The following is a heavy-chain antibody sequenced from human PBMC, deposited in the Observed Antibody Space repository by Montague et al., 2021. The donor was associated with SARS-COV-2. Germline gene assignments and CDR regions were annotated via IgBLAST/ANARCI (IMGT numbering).Heavy chain of an antibody. CDR3: ARDGRRQVVRLSGTDV. Sequence: SETLSLTCTVSVGSISSSSYYWGWIRQPPGKGLEWIGSIYYSGSTYYNPPLKSRVTISLDTSKNQFSLNLSSVTAADTAVYYCARDGRRQVVRLSGTDVWDQGTTVTVSS. D-gene: IGHD6-13*01. CDR1: VGSISSSSYY. V-gene: IGHV4-39*07. J-gene: IGHJ6*02. CDR2: IYYSGST.